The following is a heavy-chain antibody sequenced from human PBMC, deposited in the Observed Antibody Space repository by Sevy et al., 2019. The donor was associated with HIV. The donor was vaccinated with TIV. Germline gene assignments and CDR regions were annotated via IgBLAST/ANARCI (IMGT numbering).Heavy chain of an antibody. CDR3: ARVGGCSSTSCFAYWFDP. D-gene: IGHD2-2*01. CDR2: IKEDGSEN. Sequence: GGSLRLSCAASGFTFSNYWMSWVRQAPGKGLEWVANIKEDGSENYYVDSVKGRFTISRDNAKNSLYLQMNRLRAEDTAVYYCARVGGCSSTSCFAYWFDPWGQGTLVTVSS. CDR1: GFTFSNYW. J-gene: IGHJ5*02. V-gene: IGHV3-7*03.